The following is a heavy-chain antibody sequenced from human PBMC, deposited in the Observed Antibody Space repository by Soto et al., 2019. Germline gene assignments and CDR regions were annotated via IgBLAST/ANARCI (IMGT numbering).Heavy chain of an antibody. CDR3: AREGQPSSFDFWSGYYTPNWFGP. V-gene: IGHV1-69*13. D-gene: IGHD3-3*01. J-gene: IGHJ5*02. CDR1: GGTFSSYA. CDR2: IIPIFGTA. Sequence: SVKVSCKASGGTFSSYAISWVRQAPGQGLEWMGGIIPIFGTANYAQKFQGRVTITADESTSTAYMELSSLRSEDTAVYYCAREGQPSSFDFWSGYYTPNWFGPWGQGTLVTVSS.